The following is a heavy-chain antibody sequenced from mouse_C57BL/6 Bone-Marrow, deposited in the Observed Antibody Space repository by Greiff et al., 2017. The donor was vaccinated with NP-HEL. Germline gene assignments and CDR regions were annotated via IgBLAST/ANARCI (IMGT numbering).Heavy chain of an antibody. Sequence: DVHLVASGGGLVKPGGSLKLSCAASGFTFSDYGMHWVRQAPEKGLEWVAYISSGSSTIYYADTVKGRFTISRDNAKNTLFLQMTSLRSEDTAMYYCARRYRGLYYYAMDYWGQGTSVTVSS. CDR1: GFTFSDYG. D-gene: IGHD2-12*01. V-gene: IGHV5-17*01. CDR2: ISSGSSTI. CDR3: ARRYRGLYYYAMDY. J-gene: IGHJ4*01.